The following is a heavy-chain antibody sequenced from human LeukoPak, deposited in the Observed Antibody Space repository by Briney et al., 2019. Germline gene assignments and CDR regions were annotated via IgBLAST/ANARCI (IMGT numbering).Heavy chain of an antibody. V-gene: IGHV4-59*08. CDR3: ARHVDRFGSDD. CDR1: GGSISSYY. Sequence: PSETLSPTCTVSGGSISSYYWNWIRQPPGQGLEWIGNIYYTGSTNYNTSLKSRLTISVDTSKNQFFLKLSSVTAADTAVYYCARHVDRFGSDDWGQGTLVTVP. D-gene: IGHD3-3*01. J-gene: IGHJ4*02. CDR2: IYYTGST.